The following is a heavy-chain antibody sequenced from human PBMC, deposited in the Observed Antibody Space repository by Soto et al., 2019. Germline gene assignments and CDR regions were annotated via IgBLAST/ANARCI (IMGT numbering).Heavy chain of an antibody. CDR2: INHSGST. J-gene: IGHJ4*02. V-gene: IGHV4-34*01. Sequence: SETLSLTCSVYGGSFSGYYWSWIRQPPGKGLEWIGEINHSGSTNYNPSLKSRVTMTRDTSISTAYMELSRLRSDDTAVYYCARGPDSSGYWDSIGIDYWGQGTLVTVSS. CDR3: ARGPDSSGYWDSIGIDY. D-gene: IGHD3-22*01. CDR1: GGSFSGYY.